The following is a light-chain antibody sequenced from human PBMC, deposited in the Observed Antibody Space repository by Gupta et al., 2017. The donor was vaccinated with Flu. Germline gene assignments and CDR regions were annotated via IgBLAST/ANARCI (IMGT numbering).Light chain of an antibody. V-gene: IGKV3-20*01. CDR2: GAS. J-gene: IGKJ1*01. CDR1: QSVSSRY. CDR3: HHDGSSPTT. Sequence: ELVLTQSPGTLSLSPGERATLSCRAGQSVSSRYLAWHQQKPGQAPRLLIYGASSTATAIPDRFSGSGSGTXFTLTIXRLAPEDFAVYYCHHDGSSPTTFGXGTKVEIK.